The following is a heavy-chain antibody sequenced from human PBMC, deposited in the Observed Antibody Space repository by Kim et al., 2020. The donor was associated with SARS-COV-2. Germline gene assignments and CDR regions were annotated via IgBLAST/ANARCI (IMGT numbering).Heavy chain of an antibody. CDR2: IYYSGST. CDR3: AREDYDILTGYNYYGMDV. Sequence: SETPSLTWTVSGGSISSYYWSWIRQPPGKGLEWIGYIYYSGSTNYNPSLKSRVTISVDTSKNQFSLKLSSVTAADTAVYYCAREDYDILTGYNYYGMDV. D-gene: IGHD3-9*01. V-gene: IGHV4-59*01. J-gene: IGHJ6*01. CDR1: GGSISSYY.